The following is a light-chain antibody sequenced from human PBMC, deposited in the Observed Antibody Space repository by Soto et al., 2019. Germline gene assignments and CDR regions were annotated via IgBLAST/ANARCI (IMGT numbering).Light chain of an antibody. CDR1: QAVNNY. CDR3: QKYNNGPPAT. J-gene: IGKJ3*01. Sequence: DIQMTQSPSSLSASVGDRVTITCRASQAVNNYLAWYQQKPGRAPKLLIYAASTLQSGVPSRFSGGGSGTXXXXXXXXXQPEDVATYYCQKYNNGPPATFGPGTKV. CDR2: AAS. V-gene: IGKV1-27*01.